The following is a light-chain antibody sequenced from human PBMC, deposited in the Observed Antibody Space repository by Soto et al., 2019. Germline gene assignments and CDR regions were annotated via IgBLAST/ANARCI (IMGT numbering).Light chain of an antibody. Sequence: EIVLTQSPATLSLSPGERATLSCRASQSVDSYLAWYQQKPGQAPRLLIYDVSNRATGIPARFSGSGSGTDFTLTISSLEPEDFAVYYCQLRGNWPPLTFGGGTRVDIK. J-gene: IGKJ4*01. V-gene: IGKV3-11*01. CDR3: QLRGNWPPLT. CDR2: DVS. CDR1: QSVDSY.